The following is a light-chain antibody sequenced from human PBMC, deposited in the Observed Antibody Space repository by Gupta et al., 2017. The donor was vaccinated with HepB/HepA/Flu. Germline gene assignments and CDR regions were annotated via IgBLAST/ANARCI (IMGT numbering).Light chain of an antibody. CDR1: SSDVGSYNL. V-gene: IGLV2-23*02. CDR2: EVS. Sequence: ALPQPAAGSGPPGQSFTISCTGTSSDVGSYNLVSWYQQHPGKAHNLMIYEVSKRPSGVSNRFSGSKSRNTASLTISALQAEDEADYYCCSYGGSSTFVFGGGTKLTVL. J-gene: IGLJ2*01. CDR3: CSYGGSSTFV.